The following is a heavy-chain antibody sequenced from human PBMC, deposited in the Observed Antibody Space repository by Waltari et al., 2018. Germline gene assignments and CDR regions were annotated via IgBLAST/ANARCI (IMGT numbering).Heavy chain of an antibody. CDR3: ARATSIFGVVIRSLRKGVYFDY. CDR2: INHSGST. J-gene: IGHJ4*02. D-gene: IGHD3-3*01. V-gene: IGHV4-34*01. Sequence: QVQLQQWGAGLLKPSETLSLTCAVYGGSFSGYYWSWIRQPPGKGLEWIGEINHSGSTNYTPSLKSRVTISVDTSKNQFSLKLSSVTAADTAVYYCARATSIFGVVIRSLRKGVYFDYWGQGTLVTVSS. CDR1: GGSFSGYY.